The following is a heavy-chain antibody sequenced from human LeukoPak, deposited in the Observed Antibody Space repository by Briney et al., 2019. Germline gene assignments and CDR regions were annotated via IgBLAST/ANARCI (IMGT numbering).Heavy chain of an antibody. CDR3: AVRHSSGYYYVLDY. V-gene: IGHV4-34*01. D-gene: IGHD3-22*01. Sequence: SETLSLTCAVYGGSFSGYYWSWIRQPPGKWLEWIGEINHSGSTNYNPSLKSRVTISVDTSKNQFSLKLSSVTAADTAVYYCAVRHSSGYYYVLDYWGQGTLVTVSS. J-gene: IGHJ4*02. CDR2: INHSGST. CDR1: GGSFSGYY.